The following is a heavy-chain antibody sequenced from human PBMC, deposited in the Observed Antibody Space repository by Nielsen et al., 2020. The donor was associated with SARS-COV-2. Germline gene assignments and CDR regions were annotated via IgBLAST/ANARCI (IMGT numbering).Heavy chain of an antibody. CDR2: IFYRGNT. D-gene: IGHD3-3*01. V-gene: IGHV4-61*01. J-gene: IGHJ4*02. Sequence: GSLRLSCIVSGGSISTGSHYWSWIRQPPGKGLEWIGYIFYRGNTNYNPSLKSRVTISVDTSKTQFSLRLTSVTAADTAIYYCARGIAGDTIFGAFGEPYFDFWGQGILVTVSS. CDR1: GGSISTGSHY. CDR3: ARGIAGDTIFGAFGEPYFDF.